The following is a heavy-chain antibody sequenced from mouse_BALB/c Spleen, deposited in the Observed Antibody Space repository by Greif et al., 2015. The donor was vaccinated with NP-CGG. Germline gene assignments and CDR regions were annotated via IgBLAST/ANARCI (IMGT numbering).Heavy chain of an antibody. V-gene: IGHV1-77*01. CDR2: IYPGSGNT. CDR3: ARKGVRRAMDY. Sequence: QVQLKQSGAELARPGASVKLSCKASGYTFTDYYINWVKQRTGLGLEWIGEIYPGSGNTYYNEKFKGKATLTADKSSSTAYMQLSSLTSEDSAVYFCARKGVRRAMDYWGQGTSVTVSS. D-gene: IGHD2-14*01. J-gene: IGHJ4*01. CDR1: GYTFTDYY.